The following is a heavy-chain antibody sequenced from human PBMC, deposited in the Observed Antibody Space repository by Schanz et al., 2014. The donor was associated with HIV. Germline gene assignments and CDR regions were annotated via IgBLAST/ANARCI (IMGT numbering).Heavy chain of an antibody. J-gene: IGHJ4*02. CDR3: AKPEYDSRGSSQSHFDY. CDR2: ISESGGRT. Sequence: VQLAESGGGVVRPGRSLRLSCAASGFTFSNYGMHWVRQAPGKGLEWVSSISESGGRTYYADSVNGRFTISRDNSKNTLYLQMTTLRIDDTAVYYCAKPEYDSRGSSQSHFDYWGQGTLVTVSS. V-gene: IGHV3-23*04. CDR1: GFTFSNYG. D-gene: IGHD3-22*01.